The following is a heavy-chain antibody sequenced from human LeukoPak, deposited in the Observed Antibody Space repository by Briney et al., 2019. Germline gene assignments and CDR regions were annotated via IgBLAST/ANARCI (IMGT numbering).Heavy chain of an antibody. CDR1: GFTVSSNY. CDR2: IYSAGNT. Sequence: PGGSLRLSCVASGFTVSSNYMSWVHQAPGKGLEWVSVIYSAGNTYYADSVKGRFTISRHNSENTLYLHMNSLRVEDTAVYFCARGGTPGYSSGRIDYWGQGTLVTVSS. CDR3: ARGGTPGYSSGRIDY. J-gene: IGHJ4*02. D-gene: IGHD6-19*01. V-gene: IGHV3-53*04.